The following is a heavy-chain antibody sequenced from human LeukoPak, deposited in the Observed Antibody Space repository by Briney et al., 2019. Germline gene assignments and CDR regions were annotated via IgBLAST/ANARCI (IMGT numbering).Heavy chain of an antibody. CDR2: FDPEDGET. CDR3: ATDTASITIFGVALN. CDR1: GYTLTELS. V-gene: IGHV1-24*01. D-gene: IGHD3-3*01. Sequence: GASVKVSCKASGYTLTELSMHWVRQAPGKGLEWMGGFDPEDGETIYAQKFQGRVTMTEDTSTDTAYMELSSLRSEDTAVYYCATDTASITIFGVALNWGQGTLVTVSS. J-gene: IGHJ4*02.